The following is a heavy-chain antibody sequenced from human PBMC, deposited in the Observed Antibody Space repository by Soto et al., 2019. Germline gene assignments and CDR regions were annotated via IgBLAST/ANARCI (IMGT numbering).Heavy chain of an antibody. CDR1: GGSISRHY. CDR2: IYYSGIA. CDR3: ARGFGGGSFDP. Sequence: TSETLSLTCTVSGGSISRHYWSWIRQPPGKGLEWIGYIYYSGIANYNPSLKSRVTISLDTSKDQFSLKLSSVTAADTAVYYCARGFGGGSFDPWGQGTLVTVSS. D-gene: IGHD3-16*01. J-gene: IGHJ5*02. V-gene: IGHV4-59*11.